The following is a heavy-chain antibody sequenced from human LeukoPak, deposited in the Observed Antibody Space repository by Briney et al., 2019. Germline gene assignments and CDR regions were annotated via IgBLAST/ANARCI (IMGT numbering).Heavy chain of an antibody. CDR1: GGSFSGYY. CDR2: INHSGST. V-gene: IGHV4-34*01. Sequence: SETLSLTCAVYGGSFSGYYWSGIRQPPGKGLEWIGEINHSGSTNYNPSLKSRVTMSVDTSKNQFSLKLSSVTAADTAVYYCARDVILTSSRRFDPWGQGTLVTVSS. J-gene: IGHJ5*02. D-gene: IGHD3-10*01. CDR3: ARDVILTSSRRFDP.